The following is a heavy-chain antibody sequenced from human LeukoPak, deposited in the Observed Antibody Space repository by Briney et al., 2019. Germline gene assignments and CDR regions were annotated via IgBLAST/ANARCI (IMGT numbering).Heavy chain of an antibody. J-gene: IGHJ4*02. Sequence: PGGSLRLSCAASGFTFDDYGMSWVRQAPGKGLEWVSGINWNGGSTGYADSVKGRFTISRDNAKNSPYLQMNSLRAEDTALYYCARGYDFWSGYPSFDYWGQGTLVTVSS. CDR2: INWNGGST. CDR1: GFTFDDYG. D-gene: IGHD3-3*01. V-gene: IGHV3-20*04. CDR3: ARGYDFWSGYPSFDY.